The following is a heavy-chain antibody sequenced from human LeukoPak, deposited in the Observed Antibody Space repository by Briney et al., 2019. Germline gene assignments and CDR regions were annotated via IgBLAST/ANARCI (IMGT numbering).Heavy chain of an antibody. CDR3: ARGDPGITGTGSDAFDI. J-gene: IGHJ3*02. D-gene: IGHD1-20*01. CDR2: IYYSGST. V-gene: IGHV4-59*01. CDR1: GGSITSYY. Sequence: PSETLSLTCSVSGGSITSYYWSWIRQPPGKELEWIGYIYYSGSTNYNPSLKSRVTISVDTSKNQFSLKLSSVTAADTAVYYCARGDPGITGTGSDAFDIWGQGAMVTVSS.